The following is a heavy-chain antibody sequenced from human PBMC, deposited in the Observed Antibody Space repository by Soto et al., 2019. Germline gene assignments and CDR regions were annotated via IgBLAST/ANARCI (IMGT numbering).Heavy chain of an antibody. CDR3: ARDHGYSGYELLCNWFDP. CDR1: GFTFSSYS. V-gene: IGHV3-21*01. D-gene: IGHD5-12*01. J-gene: IGHJ5*02. CDR2: ITSSGSYI. Sequence: EVQLVESGGGLVKPGGSLRLSCAASGFTFSSYSMNWVRQAPGKGLEWVSSITSSGSYIYYADSVKGRFTISRDNAKNSLYLQMNSLRAEDTAVYYCARDHGYSGYELLCNWFDPWGQGTLVTVSS.